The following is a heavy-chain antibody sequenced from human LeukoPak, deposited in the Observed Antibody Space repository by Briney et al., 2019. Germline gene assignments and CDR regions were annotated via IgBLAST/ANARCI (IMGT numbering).Heavy chain of an antibody. CDR2: MNPNSGNT. V-gene: IGHV1-8*03. CDR1: GYTFTSYD. D-gene: IGHD2-21*02. J-gene: IGHJ6*03. Sequence: ASVKVSCKASGYTFTSYDINWVRQATGQGLEWMGWMNPNSGNTGYAQKFQGRVTIIRNTSISTAYMELSSLRSEDTAVYYCARGPFEVVTAVPGNYYYYYMDVWGKGTTVTVSS. CDR3: ARGPFEVVTAVPGNYYYYYMDV.